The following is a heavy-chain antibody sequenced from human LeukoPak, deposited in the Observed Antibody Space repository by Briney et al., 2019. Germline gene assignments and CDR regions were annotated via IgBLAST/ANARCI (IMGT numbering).Heavy chain of an antibody. Sequence: ASVKVSCKASGYTFTGYYIHWVRQAPGQGLEWVGWINPNSGGTNYAQKFQGRVTMTRDTSISTAYMELSRLRSDDTAVYYCARESPRGVAAADWGQGTLVTVSS. CDR2: INPNSGGT. CDR3: ARESPRGVAAAD. V-gene: IGHV1-2*02. CDR1: GYTFTGYY. D-gene: IGHD6-13*01. J-gene: IGHJ4*02.